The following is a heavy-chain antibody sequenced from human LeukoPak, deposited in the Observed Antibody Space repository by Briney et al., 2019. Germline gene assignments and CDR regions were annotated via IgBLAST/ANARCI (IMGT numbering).Heavy chain of an antibody. CDR2: ISGSGDRT. D-gene: IGHD2-21*02. Sequence: PGGSLRLSCAASGFTFSSYAMSWVRQAPEKGLEWVSTISGSGDRTYYADSVRGRFTISSDTSKNTLYLQMNSLRVEDTAVYYCVRGSSDWAGTDYWGQGTLVTVSS. CDR1: GFTFSSYA. J-gene: IGHJ4*02. CDR3: VRGSSDWAGTDY. V-gene: IGHV3-23*01.